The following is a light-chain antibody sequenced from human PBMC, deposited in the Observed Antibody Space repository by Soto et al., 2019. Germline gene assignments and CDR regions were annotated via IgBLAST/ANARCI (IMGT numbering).Light chain of an antibody. CDR2: GAS. V-gene: IGKV3D-15*01. J-gene: IGKJ1*01. CDR1: QTINNN. Sequence: EIVLTQAPAPLSVSPGEMFTLXXRASQTINNNVAWYQLKDGQVPRXLIYGASTRAADVPARFSGGGSGTEFTLTISSLQSEDFAEYHCQQYKNWPQTFGQGTKVDIK. CDR3: QQYKNWPQT.